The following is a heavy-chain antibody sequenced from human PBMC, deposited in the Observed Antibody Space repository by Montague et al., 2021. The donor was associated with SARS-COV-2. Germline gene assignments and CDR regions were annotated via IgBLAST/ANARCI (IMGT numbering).Heavy chain of an antibody. CDR2: IFNNGST. V-gene: IGHV4-59*01. Sequence: SETLSLTCTVSFGSISTYYWSWIRQPQGKGLEWIWIIFNNGSTKYNPSLKSRVTISVDTSKNQFSLKLRSVTAADTAVYYCARDGDSSSWYWFDPWGQGTLVTVSS. CDR3: ARDGDSSSWYWFDP. J-gene: IGHJ5*02. CDR1: FGSISTYY. D-gene: IGHD6-13*01.